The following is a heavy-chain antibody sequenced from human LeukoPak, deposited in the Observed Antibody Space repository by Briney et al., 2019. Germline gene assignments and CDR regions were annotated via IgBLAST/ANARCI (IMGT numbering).Heavy chain of an antibody. CDR2: ISYDGSNK. D-gene: IGHD3-10*01. CDR1: GFTFSSYG. J-gene: IGHJ6*02. V-gene: IGHV3-30*18. Sequence: QPGRSLRLSCAASGFTFSSYGMHWVRQAPGKGLEWVAVISYDGSNKYYADSVKGRFTISRDNSKNTLYLQMNSLRAEDTAVYYCAKDGLLWFGELFGSGYYGMDVWGQGTTVTVSS. CDR3: AKDGLLWFGELFGSGYYGMDV.